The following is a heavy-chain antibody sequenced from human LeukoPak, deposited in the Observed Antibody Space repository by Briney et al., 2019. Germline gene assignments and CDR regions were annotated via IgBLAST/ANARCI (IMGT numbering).Heavy chain of an antibody. J-gene: IGHJ4*02. Sequence: GGSLRLSCAASGFTFSNYDMHWVRQAPGKGLEWVALIWYDGSNEYYADSVKGRFTISRDNSKNTLYLQMNSLRAEDTAVYYCARDHYGSGDARRFDYWGQGTLVTVSS. CDR1: GFTFSNYD. CDR3: ARDHYGSGDARRFDY. CDR2: IWYDGSNE. D-gene: IGHD3-10*01. V-gene: IGHV3-30*02.